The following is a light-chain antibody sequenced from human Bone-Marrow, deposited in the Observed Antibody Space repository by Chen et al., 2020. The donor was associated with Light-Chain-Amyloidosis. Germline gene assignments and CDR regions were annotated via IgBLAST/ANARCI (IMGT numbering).Light chain of an antibody. J-gene: IGLJ3*02. CDR2: STN. CDR3: VLYVGSGIWV. CDR1: SGSVSTNHY. V-gene: IGLV8-61*01. Sequence: QTVGIPEPSFPVSPGGAVPHTCSLSSGSVSTNHYPAWYQQTPGQAPRTLIYSTNTRSSGVPDRFSGSILGNKAALTITGAQADDESDYYCVLYVGSGIWVFGGGTKLTVL.